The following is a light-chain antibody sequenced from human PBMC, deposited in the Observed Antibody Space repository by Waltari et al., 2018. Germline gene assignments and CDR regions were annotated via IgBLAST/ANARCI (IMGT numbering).Light chain of an antibody. CDR1: QSVGTY. V-gene: IGKV3-11*01. J-gene: IGKJ2*01. Sequence: EIVLTQSPATLSLSPGETATLSCRASQSVGTYLAWYQQRPGQAPRLLIYDASNRATGIPARFRGSVSGTDFTLTISSLEPEDFAVYYCQQRSNWTPHTFGQGARLEIK. CDR2: DAS. CDR3: QQRSNWTPHT.